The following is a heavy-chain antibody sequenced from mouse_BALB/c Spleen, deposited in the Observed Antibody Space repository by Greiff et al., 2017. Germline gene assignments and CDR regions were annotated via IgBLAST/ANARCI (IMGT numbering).Heavy chain of an antibody. V-gene: IGHV3-6*02. J-gene: IGHJ4*01. CDR1: GYSITSGYS. CDR2: ISYDGSN. CDR3: ARDYYGYECYAMDY. D-gene: IGHD2-14*01. Sequence: EVKLQESGPGLVKPSQSLSLTCSVTGYSITSGYSWNWIRQFPGNKLEWMGYISYDGSNNYNPSLKNRISITRDTSKNQFFLKLNSVTTEDTATYAGARDYYGYECYAMDYWGQGTSVTVSA.